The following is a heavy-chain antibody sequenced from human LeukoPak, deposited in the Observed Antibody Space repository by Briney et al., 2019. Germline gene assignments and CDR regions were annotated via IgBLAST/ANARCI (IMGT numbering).Heavy chain of an antibody. CDR3: ATREGDFWSGYLGY. Sequence: TGGSLRLSWPAPGFTFSSYALSWVRQAPGKGLEWVSAISGSGGRTYYADSVKGRFTISRDNSKNTLYLQMNSLRAEDTAVYYCATREGDFWSGYLGYWGQGTLVTVSS. CDR2: ISGSGGRT. D-gene: IGHD3-3*01. CDR1: GFTFSSYA. V-gene: IGHV3-23*01. J-gene: IGHJ4*02.